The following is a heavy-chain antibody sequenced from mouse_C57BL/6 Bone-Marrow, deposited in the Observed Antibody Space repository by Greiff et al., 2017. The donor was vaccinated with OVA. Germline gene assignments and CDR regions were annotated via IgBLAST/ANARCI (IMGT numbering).Heavy chain of an antibody. CDR3: THILRGFAY. D-gene: IGHD1-3*01. CDR2: LDPENGDT. CDR1: GFTFKDDY. V-gene: IGHV14-4*01. Sequence: VQLQQSGAELVRPGASVKLSCTASGFTFKDDYMNWVKQRPVPGLEWIGRLDPENGDTEYASQFQGKATITADTSSNTAYLQLSSLTSEDTAVYYCTHILRGFAYWGQGTLVTVSA. J-gene: IGHJ3*01.